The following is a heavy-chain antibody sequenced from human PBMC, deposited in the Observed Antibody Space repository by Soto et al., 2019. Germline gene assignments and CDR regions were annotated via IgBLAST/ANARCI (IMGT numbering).Heavy chain of an antibody. CDR3: ASLLPAWKNVRCFDP. D-gene: IGHD1-1*01. CDR1: DASISSDDYY. V-gene: IGHV4-39*02. J-gene: IGHJ5*02. CDR2: LYYDENT. Sequence: PSETLSLPCAVSDASISSDDYYWGWISQPPGKRLEWIGNLYYDENTSYETVYYNPSLKTRVTISVDSSKSHFSLKLRYVPAADTAVYSCASLLPAWKNVRCFDPCGRGTLVTVAS.